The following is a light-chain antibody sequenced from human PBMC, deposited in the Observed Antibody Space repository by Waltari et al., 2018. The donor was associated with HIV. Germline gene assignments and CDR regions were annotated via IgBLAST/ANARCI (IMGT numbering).Light chain of an antibody. CDR1: SSDVGGYNY. CDR3: CSYAGSYTLV. CDR2: DVS. Sequence: QSALTQPRSVSGSPGQSVTISCTGTSSDVGGYNYVSWYQQHPGKAPKLMIYDVSKRPSGFPDRFPGPKSGHTASLTISGLQAGDEADYYCCSYAGSYTLVFGGGTKLTVL. J-gene: IGLJ2*01. V-gene: IGLV2-11*01.